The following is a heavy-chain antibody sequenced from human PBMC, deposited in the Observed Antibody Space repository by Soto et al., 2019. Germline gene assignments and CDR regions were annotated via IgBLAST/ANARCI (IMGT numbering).Heavy chain of an antibody. CDR2: TYYRSKWYN. D-gene: IGHD3-3*01. J-gene: IGHJ6*02. Sequence: SQALSLTCVISGDIVSSNSAAWNWIRQSPSRGLEWLGRTYYRSKWYNDYAVSVKSRITINPDTSKNQFSLQLNSVTPEDTAVYYCARDLTIFGVVHYYYYYGMDVWGQGTTVTVSS. V-gene: IGHV6-1*01. CDR3: ARDLTIFGVVHYYYYYGMDV. CDR1: GDIVSSNSAA.